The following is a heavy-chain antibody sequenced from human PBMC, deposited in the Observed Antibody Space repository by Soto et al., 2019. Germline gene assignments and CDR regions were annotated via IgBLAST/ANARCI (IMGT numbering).Heavy chain of an antibody. V-gene: IGHV1-69*02. CDR1: GGTFSSYT. CDR3: ARVGEYCSGDSCYNPHAFDI. D-gene: IGHD2-15*01. J-gene: IGHJ3*02. CDR2: IIPILGIT. Sequence: QVQLVQSGTEVKKPGSSVKVSCKASGGTFSSYTINWVRQAPGQGLKWMERIIPILGITNYAQRFQARLTITAYKSTSTAYMELSSLRAEDTAMYYCARVGEYCSGDSCYNPHAFDIWGQGTMVTVSS.